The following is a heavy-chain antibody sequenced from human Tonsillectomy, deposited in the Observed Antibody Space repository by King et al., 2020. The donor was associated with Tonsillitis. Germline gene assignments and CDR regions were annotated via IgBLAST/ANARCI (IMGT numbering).Heavy chain of an antibody. Sequence: VQLVESGGGLIQPGGSLRLSCAASGFTVSSNYMSWVRQAPGKGLEWVSVIYSGGSTYYADSVKGRFTISRDNSKNTLYLQMNSLRAEDTAVYYWATVVVVAATRRDYWGQGTLVTVSS. J-gene: IGHJ4*02. V-gene: IGHV3-53*01. D-gene: IGHD2-15*01. CDR2: IYSGGST. CDR3: ATVVVVAATRRDY. CDR1: GFTVSSNY.